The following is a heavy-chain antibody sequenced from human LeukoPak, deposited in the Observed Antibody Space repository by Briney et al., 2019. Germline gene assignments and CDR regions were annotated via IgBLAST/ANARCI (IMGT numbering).Heavy chain of an antibody. CDR2: IIPIFGTA. D-gene: IGHD2-2*01. Sequence: ASVKVSCTASGGTFSSYAISWVRQAPGQGLEWMGGIIPIFGTANYAQKFQGRVTITADESTSTAYMELSSLRSEDTAVYYCASSSSIHIYGMDVWGKGTTVTVSS. CDR1: GGTFSSYA. CDR3: ASSSSIHIYGMDV. V-gene: IGHV1-69*13. J-gene: IGHJ6*04.